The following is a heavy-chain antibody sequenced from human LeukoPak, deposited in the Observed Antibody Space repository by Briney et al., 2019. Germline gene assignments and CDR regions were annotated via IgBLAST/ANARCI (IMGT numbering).Heavy chain of an antibody. CDR1: GFTFNSYG. V-gene: IGHV3-33*06. Sequence: HPGGSLRLSCAASGFTFNSYGMHWVRQAPGKGLEWVAVIWYDGSNKYYADSVKGRFTISRDNSKNTLYLQMNSLRAEDTAVYYCVKGLSSYGYSLFDYWGQGTLGSVSS. CDR2: IWYDGSNK. J-gene: IGHJ4*02. D-gene: IGHD3-16*01. CDR3: VKGLSSYGYSLFDY.